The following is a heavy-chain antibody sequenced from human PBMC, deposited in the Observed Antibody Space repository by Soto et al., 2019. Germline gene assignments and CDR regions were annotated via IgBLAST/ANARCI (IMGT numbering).Heavy chain of an antibody. V-gene: IGHV3-13*01. CDR1: GFTFSSYD. Sequence: GGSLRLSCAASGFTFSSYDMHWVRQATGKGLEWVSAIGTAGDTYYPGSVKGRFTISRENAKNSLYLQMNSLRAGDTAVYYCARTKEGYSYGYDYYYYYMDVWGKGTTVTVSS. J-gene: IGHJ6*03. CDR3: ARTKEGYSYGYDYYYYYMDV. D-gene: IGHD5-18*01. CDR2: IGTAGDT.